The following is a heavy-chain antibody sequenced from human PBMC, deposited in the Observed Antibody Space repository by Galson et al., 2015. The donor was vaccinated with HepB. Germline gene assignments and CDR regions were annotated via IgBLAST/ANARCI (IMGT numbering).Heavy chain of an antibody. D-gene: IGHD5-12*01. J-gene: IGHJ3*02. CDR3: ARDNMVAGAVDI. Sequence: SLRLSCAASGFTFSYYNMDWVRQAPGKGLEWVSHISSSSSTIYYAESVKGRFTISRDNANNSLYLQMNSLRDEDTAVYYCARDNMVAGAVDIWGQGTMVTVSS. V-gene: IGHV3-48*02. CDR1: GFTFSYYN. CDR2: ISSSSSTI.